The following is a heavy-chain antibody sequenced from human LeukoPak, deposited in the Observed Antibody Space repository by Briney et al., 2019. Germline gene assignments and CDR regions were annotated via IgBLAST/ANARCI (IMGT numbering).Heavy chain of an antibody. CDR2: MHHSGST. CDR1: GGSITTRSYY. CDR3: ARDPGAYYDSSGYLNWFDP. Sequence: SETLSLTCTVSGGSITTRSYYWGWIRQPPGKGLEWIGSMHHSGSTYYNPSLKSRVTTSVDTSKNQFSLKLSSVTAADAAVYYCARDPGAYYDSSGYLNWFDPWGQGTLVTVSS. D-gene: IGHD3-22*01. J-gene: IGHJ5*02. V-gene: IGHV4-39*07.